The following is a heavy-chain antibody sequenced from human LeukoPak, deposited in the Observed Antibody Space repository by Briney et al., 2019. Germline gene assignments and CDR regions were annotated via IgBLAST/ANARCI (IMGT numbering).Heavy chain of an antibody. D-gene: IGHD6-19*01. CDR1: GYTFNNHY. V-gene: IGHV1-46*02. Sequence: ASVKVSCTASGYTFNNHYMYWVRQAPGQGLEWMGVINPSGGSTSYAQEFQGRVTMTRDTSTRTVYMEVNSLRSEDTAVYYCARQGTYSSAIGMGYWGQGTLVTVSS. CDR3: ARQGTYSSAIGMGY. CDR2: INPSGGST. J-gene: IGHJ4*02.